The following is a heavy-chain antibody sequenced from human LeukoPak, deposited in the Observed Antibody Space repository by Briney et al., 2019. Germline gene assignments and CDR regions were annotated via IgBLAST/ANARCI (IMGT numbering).Heavy chain of an antibody. CDR1: GYTFTDYY. V-gene: IGHV1-2*02. Sequence: ASVKVSCKASGYTFTDYYIHWLRQARGHGLEWMGWIIPNNGGTNYAPKFRGRVTMTRDMSISTAYMELSRLRSDGTAVYYCARGLSIEGYNFNYWGQGTLVTVSS. CDR2: IIPNNGGT. D-gene: IGHD5-24*01. J-gene: IGHJ4*02. CDR3: ARGLSIEGYNFNY.